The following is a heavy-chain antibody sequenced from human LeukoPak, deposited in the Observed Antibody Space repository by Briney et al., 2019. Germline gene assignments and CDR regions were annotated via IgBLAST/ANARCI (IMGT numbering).Heavy chain of an antibody. Sequence: GGSLRLSCAASGFTFSSYAMSWVRQAPGKGLEWISYISTSSTINYADSVRGRFTISRDNAKSSLSLQMNSLRAEDTAVYYCARDLDYGGRGLDSWGQGTLVIVSS. J-gene: IGHJ4*02. D-gene: IGHD4-23*01. CDR2: ISTSSTI. V-gene: IGHV3-69-1*01. CDR1: GFTFSSYA. CDR3: ARDLDYGGRGLDS.